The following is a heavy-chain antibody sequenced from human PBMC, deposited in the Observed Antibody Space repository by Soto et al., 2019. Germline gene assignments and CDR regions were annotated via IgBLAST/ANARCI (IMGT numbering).Heavy chain of an antibody. V-gene: IGHV3-30*18. Sequence: QVHLVESGGGVVQPGRSLRLSCAASGFSFSTYGMHWVRQAPGKGLEWVAFISNDGSNKYYADSVKGRFTIARDNSKNTLYLQMISLRAEATAVYYCAKGFGNYCAFDYWGQGTLVTVSS. CDR1: GFSFSTYG. J-gene: IGHJ4*02. CDR2: ISNDGSNK. D-gene: IGHD1-26*01. CDR3: AKGFGNYCAFDY.